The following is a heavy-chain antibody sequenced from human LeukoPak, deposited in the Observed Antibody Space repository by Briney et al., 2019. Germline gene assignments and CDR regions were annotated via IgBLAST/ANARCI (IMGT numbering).Heavy chain of an antibody. CDR1: GCTFTSYF. Sequence: ASVKVSCKASGCTFTSYFMHWVRQAPGQGLEWMGIINPSGGSTTYAQKFQGRVTMTRDTSTSTVYMVLSSLRSDDTAVYYCARVVADFDYGGQGTLVTVSS. CDR3: ARVVADFDY. CDR2: INPSGGST. V-gene: IGHV1-46*01. D-gene: IGHD5-12*01. J-gene: IGHJ4*02.